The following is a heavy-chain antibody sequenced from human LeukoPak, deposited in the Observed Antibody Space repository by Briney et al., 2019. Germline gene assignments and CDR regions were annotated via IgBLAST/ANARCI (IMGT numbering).Heavy chain of an antibody. CDR2: IYYSGST. V-gene: IGHV4-39*07. CDR1: GGSITSGNYF. CDR3: ARDSCSSTSCRRRFDN. Sequence: PSKTLSLTCAVSGGSITSGNYFWGWIRQSPGKGLEWIGSIYYSGSTYYNPSLKSRVTISVETSKIQFSLKLSSVTAADSAVYYCARDSCSSTSCRRRFDNWGQGTLVTVSS. J-gene: IGHJ4*02. D-gene: IGHD2-2*01.